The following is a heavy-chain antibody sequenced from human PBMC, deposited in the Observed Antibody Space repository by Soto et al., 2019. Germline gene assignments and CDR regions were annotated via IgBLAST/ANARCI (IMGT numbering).Heavy chain of an antibody. CDR2: IYWDDSK. Sequence: QITLKESGPMLVKPTQTLTLTCTFSGFSLSTTGVGVGWIRQPPGKALEWLALIYWDDSKHYSPSRESRLTITKEPPKNQVVLTMTNMDPVNTATYYCIHKGGGDRILDYWGQGTLVTVSS. CDR1: GFSLSTTGVG. V-gene: IGHV2-5*02. CDR3: IHKGGGDRILDY. J-gene: IGHJ4*02. D-gene: IGHD3-16*01.